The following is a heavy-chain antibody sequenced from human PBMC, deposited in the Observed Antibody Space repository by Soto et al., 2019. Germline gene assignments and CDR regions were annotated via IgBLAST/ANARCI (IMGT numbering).Heavy chain of an antibody. J-gene: IGHJ5*02. V-gene: IGHV1-2*02. CDR1: GYTFTGYY. CDR3: AREDSSSWYVWFDP. CDR2: INPNSGGT. Sequence: ASVKVSCKASGYTFTGYYMHWVRQAPGQGLEWMGWINPNSGGTNYAQKFQGRVTMTRDASISTAYMELSRLRSDDTAVYYCAREDSSSWYVWFDPWGQGTLVTVSS. D-gene: IGHD6-13*01.